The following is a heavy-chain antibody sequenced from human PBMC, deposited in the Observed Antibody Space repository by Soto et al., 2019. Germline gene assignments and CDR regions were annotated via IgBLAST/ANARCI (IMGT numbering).Heavy chain of an antibody. CDR2: IYYSGST. J-gene: IGHJ4*02. V-gene: IGHV4-59*01. CDR1: GGSISNSY. CDR3: ASVIMADIKYSSFLFDY. D-gene: IGHD6-19*01. Sequence: SETLSLTCTVSGGSISNSYWSWIRQPPGKGLEWIGYIYYSGSTNYRPALKSRVTISVDTSKNQFSLKLNSVTAADTAVYYCASVIMADIKYSSFLFDYWGLGTLVTVSS.